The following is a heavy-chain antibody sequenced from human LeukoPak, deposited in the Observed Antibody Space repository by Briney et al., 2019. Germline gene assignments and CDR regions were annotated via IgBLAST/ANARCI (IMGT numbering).Heavy chain of an antibody. J-gene: IGHJ4*02. V-gene: IGHV3-74*01. D-gene: IGHD3-10*01. CDR1: GFTFMSAW. CDR2: IRGDGDDA. CDR3: VRDIVAGSGSYSD. Sequence: GGSPRLACAASGFTFMSAWMHWVRQAPGKGLVWVSRIRGDGDDANYADFVKGRYTISRDNAKSTLYLQMNGLGVEDTAVYYCVRDIVAGSGSYSDWGQGTLVTVSS.